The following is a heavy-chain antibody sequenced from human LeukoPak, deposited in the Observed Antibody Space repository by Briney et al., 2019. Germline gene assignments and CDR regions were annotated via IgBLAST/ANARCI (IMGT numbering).Heavy chain of an antibody. V-gene: IGHV3-21*04. Sequence: GGSLRLSCAASGFTFSSYGMHWVRQAPGKGLEWVSSISSSSSYIYYADSVKGRFTISRDNAKNSLYLQMNSLRAEDTAVYYCARDLTHPRPYRGQGTLVTVSS. CDR3: ARDLTHPRPY. CDR1: GFTFSSYG. CDR2: ISSSSSYI. J-gene: IGHJ4*02.